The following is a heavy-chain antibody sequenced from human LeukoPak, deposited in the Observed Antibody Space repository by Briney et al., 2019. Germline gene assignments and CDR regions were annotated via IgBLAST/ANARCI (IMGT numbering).Heavy chain of an antibody. J-gene: IGHJ4*02. V-gene: IGHV3-21*04. D-gene: IGHD3-3*01. CDR1: GFTFSSYS. CDR3: AKDSYYDFWSGYAPLDY. Sequence: GGSLRLSCAASGFTFSSYSMNWVRQAPGKGLEWVSSISSSSSYIYYADSVKGRFTISRDNAKNSLYLQMNSLRAEDTAVYYCAKDSYYDFWSGYAPLDYWGQGTLVTVSS. CDR2: ISSSSSYI.